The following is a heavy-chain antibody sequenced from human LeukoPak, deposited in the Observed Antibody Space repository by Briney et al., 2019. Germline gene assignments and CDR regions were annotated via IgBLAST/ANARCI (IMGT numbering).Heavy chain of an antibody. J-gene: IGHJ4*02. CDR3: ARTFYEQMPHFDY. D-gene: IGHD3-16*01. CDR2: INPSGGDT. Sequence: ASVKVSCKASGYTFTNYYMHWVRQAPGQGLEWMGIINPSGGDTTYAQKFQGRLSMTRDMSTSTVYMELSSLRSEDTAVYYCARTFYEQMPHFDYWGQGTLVTVSS. V-gene: IGHV1-46*01. CDR1: GYTFTNYY.